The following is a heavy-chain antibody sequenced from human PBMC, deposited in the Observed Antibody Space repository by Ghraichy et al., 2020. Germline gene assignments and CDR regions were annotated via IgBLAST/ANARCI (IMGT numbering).Heavy chain of an antibody. J-gene: IGHJ4*02. CDR3: TRGGPEAGNLEY. D-gene: IGHD6-19*01. Sequence: SETLSPTCTVSGGSVSSGIYYWNWIRQSPGTGPEWIGYMYHSGSANYNPSLKSRVTISIDTSKNQFSLNLSSVTAADTAVYYCTRGGPEAGNLEYWGQGTLVTVSS. CDR2: MYHSGSA. CDR1: GGSVSSGIYY. V-gene: IGHV4-61*01.